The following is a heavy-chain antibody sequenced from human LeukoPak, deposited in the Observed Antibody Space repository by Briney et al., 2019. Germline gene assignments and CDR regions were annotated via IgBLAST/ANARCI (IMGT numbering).Heavy chain of an antibody. Sequence: GGSLRLSCAASGFTFSSYGMHWVRQAPGKGLEWVAVISYDGSNKYYADSVKGRFTISRDNSKNTLYLQMNSLRAEDTAVYYCAKDRQYYYEPPLEYWGQGTLVTVSS. CDR1: GFTFSSYG. D-gene: IGHD3-22*01. J-gene: IGHJ4*02. CDR3: AKDRQYYYEPPLEY. CDR2: ISYDGSNK. V-gene: IGHV3-30*18.